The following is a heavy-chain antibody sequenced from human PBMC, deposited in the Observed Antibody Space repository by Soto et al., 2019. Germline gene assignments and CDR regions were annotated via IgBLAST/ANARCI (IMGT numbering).Heavy chain of an antibody. Sequence: QVQLVQSGAEVKRPGASVKVSCKASGYTFTRYNMHWVRQAPGQGLEWMGIINPSSGSTTYAQKFQGRVTMTRDPSTRALYLELSSLRSVDTAVYYCARGEVLDYYYGMDVWGQGTTVTVS. V-gene: IGHV1-46*03. CDR2: INPSSGST. J-gene: IGHJ6*02. CDR3: ARGEVLDYYYGMDV. CDR1: GYTFTRYN. D-gene: IGHD3-10*01.